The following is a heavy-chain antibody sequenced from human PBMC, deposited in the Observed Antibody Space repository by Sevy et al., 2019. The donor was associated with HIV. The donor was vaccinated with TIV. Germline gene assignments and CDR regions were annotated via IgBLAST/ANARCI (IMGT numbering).Heavy chain of an antibody. Sequence: SETLSLTCGVSGDSISTSGYSWSWIRQPPGKGLEWIGYMYYSGSHFYNPSLQSRVTISFDTSKMQLSLKLTSMTAADTAVYYCAGWGGGVFHIWGQGTMVTVSS. CDR2: MYYSGSH. CDR1: GDSISTSGYS. D-gene: IGHD7-27*01. V-gene: IGHV4-30-2*01. CDR3: AGWGGGVFHI. J-gene: IGHJ3*02.